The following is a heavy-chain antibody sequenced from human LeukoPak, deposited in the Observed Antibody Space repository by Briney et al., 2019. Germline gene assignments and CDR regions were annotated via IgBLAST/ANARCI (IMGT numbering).Heavy chain of an antibody. CDR3: ARDRRAVTGTYFDY. D-gene: IGHD6-19*01. Sequence: GGSLRLSCAASGFTFSSYEMDWVRQAPGKGLEWVSYISSSGSTIYYADSVKGRFTISRDNAKNSLYLQMNSLGAEDTAVYYCARDRRAVTGTYFDYWGQGTLVTVSS. CDR1: GFTFSSYE. J-gene: IGHJ4*02. CDR2: ISSSGSTI. V-gene: IGHV3-48*03.